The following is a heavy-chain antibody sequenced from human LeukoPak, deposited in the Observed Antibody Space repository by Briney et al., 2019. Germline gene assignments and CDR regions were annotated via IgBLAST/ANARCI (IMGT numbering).Heavy chain of an antibody. CDR3: ARGLGGGTYSSSWYRY. V-gene: IGHV4-39*07. J-gene: IGHJ4*02. Sequence: PSETLSLTCTVSGGSISSSSYYWGWIRQPPGKGLEWIGSIYYSGSTYYNPSLKSRVTISVDTSKNQFSLKLSSVTAADTAVYYCARGLGGGTYSSSWYRYWGQGTLVTVSS. CDR2: IYYSGST. D-gene: IGHD6-13*01. CDR1: GGSISSSSYY.